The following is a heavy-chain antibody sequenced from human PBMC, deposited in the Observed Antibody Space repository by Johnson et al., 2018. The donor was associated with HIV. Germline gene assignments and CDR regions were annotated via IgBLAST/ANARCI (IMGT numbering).Heavy chain of an antibody. Sequence: VQLVESGGGVVRPGGSLRLSCAVSGFTFDEYGMNWVRQPPGKGLEWVSGINWNGGSTGYADSVKGRFTISRDNAKNSLYLQMNSLRAEDTALYYCARDVLEVTMIVVVTPPDIWGQGTMVTVSS. J-gene: IGHJ3*02. CDR1: GFTFDEYG. D-gene: IGHD3-22*01. CDR2: INWNGGST. CDR3: ARDVLEVTMIVVVTPPDI. V-gene: IGHV3-20*04.